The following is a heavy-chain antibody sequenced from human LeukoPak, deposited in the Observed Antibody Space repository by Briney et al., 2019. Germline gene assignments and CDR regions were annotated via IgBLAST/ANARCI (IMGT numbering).Heavy chain of an antibody. V-gene: IGHV1-69*13. CDR2: ILPIFGTA. CDR1: GYTFTSYA. D-gene: IGHD3-9*01. Sequence: SVKVSCKASGYTFTSYAMNWVRQAPGQGLEWMGGILPIFGTAIYAQHFQGRLTITADESTNSAYMELNRLRSDDTAVYYCARAEDQGRYFDWLPGFDPWGQGTLVTVSS. CDR3: ARAEDQGRYFDWLPGFDP. J-gene: IGHJ5*02.